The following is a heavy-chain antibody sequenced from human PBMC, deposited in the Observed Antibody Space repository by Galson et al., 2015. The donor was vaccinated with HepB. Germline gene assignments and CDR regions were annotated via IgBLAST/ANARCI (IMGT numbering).Heavy chain of an antibody. CDR1: GFTFSSYT. D-gene: IGHD6-19*01. J-gene: IGHJ4*02. V-gene: IGHV3-30-3*01. Sequence: SLRLSCAASGFTFSSYTMHWVRQAPGKGLEWVALLLNDGSNEYYADSVNGRFTISRDNSKKTLSLQMNSLRTEDTAVYYCARGRGGAVAGRAYVDYWGQGTLVTVSS. CDR3: ARGRGGAVAGRAYVDY. CDR2: LLNDGSNE.